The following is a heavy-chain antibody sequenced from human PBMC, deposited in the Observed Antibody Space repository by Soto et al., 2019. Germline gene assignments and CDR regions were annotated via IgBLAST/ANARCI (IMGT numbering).Heavy chain of an antibody. V-gene: IGHV3-33*01. CDR2: IWYDGSNK. Sequence: QVQLVESGGGVVQPGRSLRLSCAASGFTFSSYGMDWVRQAPGKGLEWVAVIWYDGSNKYYADSVKGRFTISRDNSKNTLYLQMNSLRAEDTAVYYCARGSGYGDSYFDYWGQGTLVTVSS. CDR1: GFTFSSYG. D-gene: IGHD4-17*01. J-gene: IGHJ4*02. CDR3: ARGSGYGDSYFDY.